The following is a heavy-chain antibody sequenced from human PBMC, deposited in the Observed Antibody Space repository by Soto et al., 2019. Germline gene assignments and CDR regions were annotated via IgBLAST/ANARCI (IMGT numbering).Heavy chain of an antibody. Sequence: GESLKISCAASGFTFATYGMSWVRQAPGKGLQWVSAVSGDAGGTFYADSVKGRFTISRDNSRHTLYLQMDSLRADDTAIYYCAKRSLVGYYYFDYWGQGALVTVSS. J-gene: IGHJ4*02. CDR2: VSGDAGGT. D-gene: IGHD3-22*01. V-gene: IGHV3-23*01. CDR1: GFTFATYG. CDR3: AKRSLVGYYYFDY.